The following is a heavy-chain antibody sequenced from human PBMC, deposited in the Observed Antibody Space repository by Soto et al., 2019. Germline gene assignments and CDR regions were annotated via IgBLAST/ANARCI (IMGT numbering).Heavy chain of an antibody. J-gene: IGHJ4*02. D-gene: IGHD3-10*01. Sequence: EASVKVSCKASGYTFTSYGISWVRQAPGQGLEWMGWISAYNGNTNYAQKLQGRVTMTTDTSTSTAYMELRSLRSDDTAVYYCARDGVHLLPAMVRGVIIGDYWGQGTLVTVSS. CDR3: ARDGVHLLPAMVRGVIIGDY. CDR2: ISAYNGNT. V-gene: IGHV1-18*04. CDR1: GYTFTSYG.